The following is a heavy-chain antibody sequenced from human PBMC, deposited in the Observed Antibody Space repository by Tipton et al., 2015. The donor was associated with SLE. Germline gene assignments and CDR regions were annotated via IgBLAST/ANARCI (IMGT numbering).Heavy chain of an antibody. CDR3: ARGGMTKPLDY. J-gene: IGHJ4*02. CDR1: GLTFSNYW. CDR2: TNGDGSVT. Sequence: SLRLSCATSGLTFSNYWMYWVRQGTGNGLVWVSRTNGDGSVTDYADSLKGRFTICRDNANNSLYLQMNSLRAEDTAVYYCARGGMTKPLDYWGRGTLVTVSS. D-gene: IGHD3-16*01. V-gene: IGHV3-74*01.